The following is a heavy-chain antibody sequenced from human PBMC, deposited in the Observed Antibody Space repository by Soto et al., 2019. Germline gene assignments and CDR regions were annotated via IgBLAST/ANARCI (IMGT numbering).Heavy chain of an antibody. Sequence: PSDTRSLTCTVSGGSISSYYWSWIRPTPGKGLEWIGYIYYSGSTNYNPSLKSRVTISVDTSKNQFSLKLSSVTAADTAVYCCAGTTMVRGVIKVAYYYYYMDVWGKGTTVTVSS. V-gene: IGHV4-59*01. CDR2: IYYSGST. D-gene: IGHD3-10*01. CDR3: AGTTMVRGVIKVAYYYYYMDV. J-gene: IGHJ6*03. CDR1: GGSISSYY.